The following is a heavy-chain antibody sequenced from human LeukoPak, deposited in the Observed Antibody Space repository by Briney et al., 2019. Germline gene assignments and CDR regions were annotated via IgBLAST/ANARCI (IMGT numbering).Heavy chain of an antibody. Sequence: GGSLRLSCAASGFTFSSYAMHWVRQAPGKGLEWVAVISYDGSIKYYADSVKGRFTISRDNSKNTLYLQMNSLRAEDTAVYYCARGRFGPAADDAFDIWGQGTMVTVSS. CDR3: ARGRFGPAADDAFDI. V-gene: IGHV3-30*04. D-gene: IGHD2-2*01. CDR1: GFTFSSYA. CDR2: ISYDGSIK. J-gene: IGHJ3*02.